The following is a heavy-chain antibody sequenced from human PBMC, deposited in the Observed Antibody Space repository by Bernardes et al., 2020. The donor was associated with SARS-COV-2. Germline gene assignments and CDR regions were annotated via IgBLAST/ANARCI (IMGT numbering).Heavy chain of an antibody. CDR2: FDPKHGEK. D-gene: IGHD1-1*01. CDR3: AAGDRAGPGTTLDY. V-gene: IGHV1-24*01. Sequence: ASVKVSCKVSGYTLTELSMHWVRQAPGKGLEWMGGFDPKHGEKIYAQGFQGRVTMTEDKSTDTAYMELSTLRSEDAAVYYCAAGDRAGPGTTLDYWGQGTQVSVSS. J-gene: IGHJ4*02. CDR1: GYTLTELS.